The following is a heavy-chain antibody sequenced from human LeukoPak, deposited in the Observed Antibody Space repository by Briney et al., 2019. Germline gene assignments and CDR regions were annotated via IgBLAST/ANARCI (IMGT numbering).Heavy chain of an antibody. CDR3: AHSSDDILAGYYWL. D-gene: IGHD3-9*01. J-gene: IGHJ4*02. Sequence: WPTLFNPTQTLTLTFTFSVFSLSTPGVVVSWIRQPPTKTFESLILIYWDDEKRYSPSLKSRLTITKDTSKNQVALTMTNMDPVDTATYYCAHSSDDILAGYYWLWGQGTLVTVSS. V-gene: IGHV2-5*02. CDR1: VFSLSTPGVV. CDR2: IYWDDEK.